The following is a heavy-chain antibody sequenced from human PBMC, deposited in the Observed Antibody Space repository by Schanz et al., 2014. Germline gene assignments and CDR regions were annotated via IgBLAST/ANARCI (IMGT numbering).Heavy chain of an antibody. D-gene: IGHD5-12*01. CDR2: SWNSGSI. CDR3: ARDGGRDGYNLAFDV. J-gene: IGHJ3*01. V-gene: IGHV3-66*01. Sequence: EVQLVESGGGLVQPGGSLRLSCAASGFTVSNNYMTWVRQAPGKGLEWVSGISWNSGSIGYADSVKGRFTISRDSSKNTLFLQMNSLRAEDTAVYFCARDGGRDGYNLAFDVWGQGTLVTVSS. CDR1: GFTVSNNY.